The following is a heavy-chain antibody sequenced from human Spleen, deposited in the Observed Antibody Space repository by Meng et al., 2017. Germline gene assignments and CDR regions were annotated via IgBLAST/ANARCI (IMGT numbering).Heavy chain of an antibody. Sequence: QWQRKHWGAGLLRPSATLSLPCAVYGGSSSGYYWTWNRQPPGKGLEWIGEINHSGSTTYNPSLKSRVTISVDTSKNQFSLKLNSVTAADTAVYYCARGPRITVAGGWFDPWGQGTLVTVSS. CDR3: ARGPRITVAGGWFDP. V-gene: IGHV4-34*01. CDR2: INHSGST. CDR1: GGSSSGYY. D-gene: IGHD4-11*01. J-gene: IGHJ5*02.